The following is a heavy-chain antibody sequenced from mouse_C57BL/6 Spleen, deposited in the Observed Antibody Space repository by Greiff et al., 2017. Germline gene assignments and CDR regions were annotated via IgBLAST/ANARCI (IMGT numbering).Heavy chain of an antibody. Sequence: VQLQQSGAELVRPGSSVKLSCKASGYTFTSYWMDWVKQRPGQGLEWIGNIYPSDSETHYNQKFKDKATLTVDKSSSTAYMQLSSLTSEDSAVYYCARRLPSYAMDYWGQGTSVTVSS. CDR1: GYTFTSYW. V-gene: IGHV1-61*01. J-gene: IGHJ4*01. CDR3: ARRLPSYAMDY. CDR2: IYPSDSET. D-gene: IGHD2-10*01.